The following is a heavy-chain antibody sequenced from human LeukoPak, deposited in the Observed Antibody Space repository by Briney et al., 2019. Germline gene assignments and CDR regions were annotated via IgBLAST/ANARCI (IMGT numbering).Heavy chain of an antibody. V-gene: IGHV3-23*01. CDR1: GFTFSSCA. D-gene: IGHD5-12*01. CDR2: VSVNGGTT. Sequence: GGSLRLSCAASGFTFSSCALSWVRQAPGKGLEWVSTVSVNGGTTYYADSVKGRFTISRDNSKNTLYLQMNSLRAEDTAVYYCAKDRTHYSGYEYFDYWGQGTLVTVSS. CDR3: AKDRTHYSGYEYFDY. J-gene: IGHJ4*02.